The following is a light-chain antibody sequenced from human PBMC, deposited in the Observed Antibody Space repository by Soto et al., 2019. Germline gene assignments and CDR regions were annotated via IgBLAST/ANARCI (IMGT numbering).Light chain of an antibody. V-gene: IGKV1-27*01. Sequence: DIQMTQSPSSLSASVGDRVTITCRASQGITNYLAWYQQKPGKVPKLLIYAASTLHSGVPTRFSGSRSGTDFTLAISSLQPEDVATYYCQKYNSAPWTVGEGTMVEIK. CDR3: QKYNSAPWT. J-gene: IGKJ1*01. CDR1: QGITNY. CDR2: AAS.